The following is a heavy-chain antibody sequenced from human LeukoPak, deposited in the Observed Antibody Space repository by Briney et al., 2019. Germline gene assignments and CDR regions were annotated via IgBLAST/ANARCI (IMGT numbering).Heavy chain of an antibody. V-gene: IGHV4-59*08. J-gene: IGHJ3*02. Sequence: PSETLSLTCIVSGGSLSSYYWSWIRQPPGKGLEWIGYIYYSGSTNYNPSLKSRVTISVDTSKNQFSLKLSSVTAADTAVYYCAVRYDSSGSDAFDIWGQGQWSPSLQ. CDR1: GGSLSSYY. D-gene: IGHD3-22*01. CDR3: AVRYDSSGSDAFDI. CDR2: IYYSGST.